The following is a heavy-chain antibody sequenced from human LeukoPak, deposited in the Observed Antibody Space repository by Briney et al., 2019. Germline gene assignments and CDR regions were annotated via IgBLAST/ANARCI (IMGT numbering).Heavy chain of an antibody. V-gene: IGHV3-21*01. CDR2: ISSSSSYI. Sequence: GGSLRLSCVASGFTFSTYAMSWVRRAPGKGLEWVSSISSSSSYIYYADSVKGRFTISRDSAKNSLYLQTNSLRAEDTAVYYCARDGAPYSSSSGGMDAWGQGTTVTVSS. D-gene: IGHD6-6*01. CDR3: ARDGAPYSSSSGGMDA. J-gene: IGHJ6*02. CDR1: GFTFSTYA.